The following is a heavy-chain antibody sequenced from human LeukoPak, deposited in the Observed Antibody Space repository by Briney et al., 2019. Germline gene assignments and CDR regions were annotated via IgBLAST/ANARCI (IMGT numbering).Heavy chain of an antibody. J-gene: IGHJ6*02. CDR3: VRDLTGYSSSWYYYYYGMDV. CDR2: IYSGGST. V-gene: IGHV3-66*01. D-gene: IGHD6-13*01. Sequence: GGSLRLSCAASGFTVSSNYMSWVRQAPGKGLEWVSVIYSGGSTYYADSVKGRFTISRDNSKNTLYLQMNSLRAEDTAAYYCVRDLTGYSSSWYYYYYGMDVWGQGTTVTVSS. CDR1: GFTVSSNY.